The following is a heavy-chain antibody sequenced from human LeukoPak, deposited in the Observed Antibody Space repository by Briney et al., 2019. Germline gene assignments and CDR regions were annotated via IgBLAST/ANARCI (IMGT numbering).Heavy chain of an antibody. CDR1: GFTFSSYS. D-gene: IGHD5-24*01. CDR2: ISSSSSYI. CDR3: ARELSATSYYYYYYMDV. Sequence: GGSLRLSCAASGFTFSSYSMNWVRQAPGKGLEWVSSISSSSSYIYYADSVKGRFTISRDNAKNSLYLQMNSLRAEDTAEYYCARELSATSYYYYYYMDVWGKGTTVTVSS. J-gene: IGHJ6*03. V-gene: IGHV3-21*01.